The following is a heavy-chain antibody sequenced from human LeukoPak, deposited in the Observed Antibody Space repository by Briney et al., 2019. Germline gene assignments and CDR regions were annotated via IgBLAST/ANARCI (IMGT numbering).Heavy chain of an antibody. Sequence: ASVKVSCKASGGTFSSYAISWVRQAPGQGREWMGRIIPILGIANYAQTFQGRVTITADKSTSTAYMELSSLRSEDTAVYYCARDGGRRSRDLHVTMIVVANDAFDIWGQGTMVTVSS. J-gene: IGHJ3*02. CDR3: ARDGGRRSRDLHVTMIVVANDAFDI. V-gene: IGHV1-69*04. D-gene: IGHD3-22*01. CDR1: GGTFSSYA. CDR2: IIPILGIA.